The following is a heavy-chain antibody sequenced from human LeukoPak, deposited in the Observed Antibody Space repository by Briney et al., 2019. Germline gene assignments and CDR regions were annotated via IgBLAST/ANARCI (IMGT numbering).Heavy chain of an antibody. CDR1: GFTFSSYG. CDR3: ASSGWSLLYYFDY. V-gene: IGHV3-33*01. J-gene: IGHJ4*02. Sequence: GGSLRLSCAASGFTFSSYGMHWVRQAPGKGLEWVAVIWYDGSNKYYADSVKGRFTISRDNSKNTLYLQMNSLRAEDTAVYYCASSGWSLLYYFDYWGQGTLVTVSS. CDR2: IWYDGSNK. D-gene: IGHD6-19*01.